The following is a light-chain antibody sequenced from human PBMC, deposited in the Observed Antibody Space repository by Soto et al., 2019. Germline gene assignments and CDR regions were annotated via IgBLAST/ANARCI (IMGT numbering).Light chain of an antibody. CDR2: GAS. V-gene: IGKV3-20*01. Sequence: EIVLTQSPGTLSLSPGERATLSCRASQSVRSSFLTWYQQKLGQAPRLLIYGASSRATGIPDRFSGSGSGTDFTLTITRLEPEDFAVYYCQQYGNSPLTFGGGTKVELK. CDR1: QSVRSSF. J-gene: IGKJ4*01. CDR3: QQYGNSPLT.